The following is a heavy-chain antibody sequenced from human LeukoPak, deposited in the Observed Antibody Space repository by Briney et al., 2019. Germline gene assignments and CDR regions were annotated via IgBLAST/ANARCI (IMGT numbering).Heavy chain of an antibody. CDR3: ARGGYYDSRPGAYYFDY. CDR1: GGSISSSSYY. Sequence: SETLSLTCTVSGGSISSSSYYWGWIRQPPGKGLEWIGSIYYSGSTYYNPSLKSRVTISVDTSKNQFSLKLSSVTAADTAVYYCARGGYYDSRPGAYYFDYWGQGTLVTVSS. D-gene: IGHD3-22*01. V-gene: IGHV4-39*07. J-gene: IGHJ4*02. CDR2: IYYSGST.